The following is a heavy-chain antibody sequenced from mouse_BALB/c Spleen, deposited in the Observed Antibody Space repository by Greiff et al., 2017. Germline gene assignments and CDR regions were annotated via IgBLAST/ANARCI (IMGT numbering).Heavy chain of an antibody. CDR2: ILPGSGST. CDR1: GYTFSSYW. CDR3: ARWNGNYFYAMDY. J-gene: IGHJ4*01. V-gene: IGHV1-9*01. D-gene: IGHD2-1*01. Sequence: VQLQESGAELMKPGASVKISCKATGYTFSSYWIEWVKQRPGHGLEWIGEILPGSGSTNYNEKFKGKATFTADTSSNTAYMQLSSLTSEDSAVYYCARWNGNYFYAMDYWGQGTSVTVSS.